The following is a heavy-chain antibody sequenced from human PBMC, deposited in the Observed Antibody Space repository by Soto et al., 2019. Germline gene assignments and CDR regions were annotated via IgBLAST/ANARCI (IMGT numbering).Heavy chain of an antibody. CDR3: AKVRTYYDFWSGYYKYYYYGMDV. CDR2: INHSGST. CDR1: GGSFSGYY. V-gene: IGHV4-34*01. J-gene: IGHJ6*02. D-gene: IGHD3-3*01. Sequence: PSETLSLTCAVYGGSFSGYYWSWIRQPPGKGLEWIGEINHSGSTNYNPSLKSRVTISVDTSQNQFSLKLSSVTAADTAVYYCAKVRTYYDFWSGYYKYYYYGMDVWGQGTTVTVSS.